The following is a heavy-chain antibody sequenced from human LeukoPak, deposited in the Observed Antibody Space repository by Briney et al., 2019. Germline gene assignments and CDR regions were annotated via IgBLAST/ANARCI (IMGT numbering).Heavy chain of an antibody. CDR3: ASYSYGYTPSSPFDY. CDR1: GFTFSSYG. D-gene: IGHD5-18*01. CDR2: ISYDGSNK. V-gene: IGHV3-30*03. J-gene: IGHJ4*02. Sequence: PGRSLRLSCAASGFTFSSYGMHWVRQAPGKGLEWVAVISYDGSNKYYADSVKGRFTISRDNSKNTLYLQMNSLRAEDTAVYYCASYSYGYTPSSPFDYWGQGTLVTVSS.